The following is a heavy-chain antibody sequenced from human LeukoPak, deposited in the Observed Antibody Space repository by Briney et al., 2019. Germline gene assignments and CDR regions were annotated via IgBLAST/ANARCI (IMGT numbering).Heavy chain of an antibody. CDR1: GFTFSSYS. CDR2: ISSSSSYI. V-gene: IGHV3-21*01. CDR3: AREDSGGWYSYYYYMDV. Sequence: GGSLRLSCAASGFTFSSYSMNWVRQAPGKGLEWVSSISSSSSYIYYADSVKGRFTISRDNAKNSLYLQMNSLRAEDTAVYYCAREDSGGWYSYYYYMDVWGKGTTVTVSS. D-gene: IGHD6-19*01. J-gene: IGHJ6*03.